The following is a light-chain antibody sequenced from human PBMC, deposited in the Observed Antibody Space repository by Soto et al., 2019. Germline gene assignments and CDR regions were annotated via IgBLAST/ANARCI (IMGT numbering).Light chain of an antibody. CDR1: QSISNR. CDR3: QQYNTYPWT. J-gene: IGKJ1*01. CDR2: DAS. Sequence: DIQMTQSPSTLSASVGDVVTITCRASQSISNRLAWYQQRPGKAPKYLIYDASTLDSGAPSRFSGSGSGTEFTLSISSLQPDDFATYYCQQYNTYPWTFGQGTKVDI. V-gene: IGKV1-5*01.